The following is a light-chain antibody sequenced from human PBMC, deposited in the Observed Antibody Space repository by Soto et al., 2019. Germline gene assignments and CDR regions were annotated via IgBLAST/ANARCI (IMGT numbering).Light chain of an antibody. CDR2: GAS. J-gene: IGKJ1*01. V-gene: IGKV3-20*01. Sequence: EIVLTQSPGTLSLSPGERATLSCRASQSVRSNFLAWYQQKPGQAPRLLIYGASTRATGVPDRFSGSGSGTDFTLTISRLEPEDFAVYHCQQYGSLSWTFGQGTKVDTK. CDR1: QSVRSNF. CDR3: QQYGSLSWT.